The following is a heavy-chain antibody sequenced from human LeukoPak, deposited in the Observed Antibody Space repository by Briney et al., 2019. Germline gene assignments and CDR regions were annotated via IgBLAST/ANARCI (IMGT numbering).Heavy chain of an antibody. Sequence: SETLSLTCAVYGGSFSGYCWSWIRQPPGKGLEWIGEINHSGSTNYNPSLKSRVTISVDTSKNQFSLKLSSVTAADTAVYYCARLGAAAGKDYWGQGTLVTVSS. V-gene: IGHV4-34*01. J-gene: IGHJ4*02. CDR1: GGSFSGYC. CDR2: INHSGST. CDR3: ARLGAAAGKDY. D-gene: IGHD6-13*01.